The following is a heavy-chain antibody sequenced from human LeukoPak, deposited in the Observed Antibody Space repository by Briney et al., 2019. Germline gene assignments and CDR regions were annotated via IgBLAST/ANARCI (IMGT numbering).Heavy chain of an antibody. V-gene: IGHV3-7*01. J-gene: IGHJ4*02. CDR1: ALSSSSDW. Sequence: CLSLSWAPAALSSSSDWMSWVRHAPGGGRWWVANIKQGGSEKYYVDSVKGRFTISRDNAKNSLYQQMNSLRAEDTAVYYCARPRGYCSGGSCRYYFDYWGQGTLVSVSS. D-gene: IGHD2-15*01. CDR3: ARPRGYCSGGSCRYYFDY. CDR2: IKQGGSEK.